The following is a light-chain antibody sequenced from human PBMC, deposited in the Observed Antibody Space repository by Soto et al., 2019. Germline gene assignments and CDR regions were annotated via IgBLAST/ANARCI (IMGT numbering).Light chain of an antibody. Sequence: SYELTQPPSVSVAPGKTARITSEGNNTGSKSVHWYQQKPGQAPVLVIYYDSALTSGITERIACSNSGNPATLTIGRVESGDEADYYCQVWDSSSDRDVVFGGGTKLTVL. CDR3: QVWDSSSDRDVV. V-gene: IGLV3-21*04. J-gene: IGLJ2*01. CDR2: YDS. CDR1: NTGSKS.